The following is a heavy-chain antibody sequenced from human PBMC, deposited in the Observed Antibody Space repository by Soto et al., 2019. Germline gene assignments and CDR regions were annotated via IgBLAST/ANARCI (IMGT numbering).Heavy chain of an antibody. D-gene: IGHD1-26*01. V-gene: IGHV4-61*08. CDR2: IYYSGST. Sequence: SETLSLTCTVSGGSISSGGYYWSWIRQHPGKGLEWIGYIYYSGSTNYNPSLKSRVTISVDTSKNQFSLKLSSVTAADTAVYYCARRWGPTFDFWGQGTLVTSPQ. CDR1: GGSISSGGYY. J-gene: IGHJ4*02. CDR3: ARRWGPTFDF.